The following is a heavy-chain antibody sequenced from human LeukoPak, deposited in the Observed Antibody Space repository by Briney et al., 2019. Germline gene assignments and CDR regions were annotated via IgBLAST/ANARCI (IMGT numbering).Heavy chain of an antibody. V-gene: IGHV3-74*01. CDR1: GFTFSSYW. Sequence: GGSLRLSCTASGFTFSSYWMHWVRQAPGKGLVWVSRINTDGSSTRYADSVKGRSTISRDNAKNTLYLQVNNLRAEDTAVYYCARESGYCSATSCYRPEDYWGQGTLVTVSS. J-gene: IGHJ4*02. CDR2: INTDGSST. CDR3: ARESGYCSATSCYRPEDY. D-gene: IGHD2-2*01.